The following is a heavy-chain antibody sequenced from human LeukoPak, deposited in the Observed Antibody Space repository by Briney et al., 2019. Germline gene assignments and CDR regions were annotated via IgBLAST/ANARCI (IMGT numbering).Heavy chain of an antibody. V-gene: IGHV5-51*01. Sequence: GESLKISCKGSGYSFTSYWIGWVRQMPGKGLEWMGIIYPGDSDTRYSPSFQGQVTISADKSISTAYLQWSSLKASDTAMYYCATYEGSTGGRGRYFDYWGQGTLVTVSS. CDR1: GYSFTSYW. CDR2: IYPGDSDT. D-gene: IGHD2-8*02. CDR3: ATYEGSTGGRGRYFDY. J-gene: IGHJ4*02.